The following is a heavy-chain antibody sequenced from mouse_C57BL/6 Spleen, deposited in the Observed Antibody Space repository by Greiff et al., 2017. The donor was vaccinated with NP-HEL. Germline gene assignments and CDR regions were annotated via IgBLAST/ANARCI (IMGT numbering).Heavy chain of an antibody. CDR2: IDPSDSYT. CDR3: ARSSRYFDY. J-gene: IGHJ2*01. V-gene: IGHV1-50*01. D-gene: IGHD2-13*01. Sequence: QVQLQQSGAELVKPGASVKLSCKASGYTFTSYWMQWVKQRPGQGLEWIGEIDPSDSYTNYNQKFKGKATLTVDTSSSTAYMQLSSLTSEDSAVYYCARSSRYFDYWGQGTTLTVSS. CDR1: GYTFTSYW.